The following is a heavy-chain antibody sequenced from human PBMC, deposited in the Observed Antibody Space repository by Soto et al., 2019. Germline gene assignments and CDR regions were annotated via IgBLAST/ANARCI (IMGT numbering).Heavy chain of an antibody. J-gene: IGHJ6*02. CDR1: GFTFDDYT. V-gene: IGHV3-43*01. CDR2: ISWDGGST. CDR3: ATSDYNYYGRDV. Sequence: PVGCMRLSCAASGFTFDDYTMHWVRQAPGEGLEWVSLISWDGGSTYYADSVKGRFTISRDNSKNSLYLQMNSLRTEDTALYYCATSDYNYYGRDVRGQETTVTIAS.